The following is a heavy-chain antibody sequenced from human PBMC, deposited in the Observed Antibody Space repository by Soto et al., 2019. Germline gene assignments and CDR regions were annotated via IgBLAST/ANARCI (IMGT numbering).Heavy chain of an antibody. Sequence: QVQLQQWGAGLLKPSETLSLTCAVYGGSFSGYYWSWIRQPPGKGLEWIGEINHSGSTNYNPSLKSRVTISVDTSKNQFSLKLSSVTAADTAVYYCARQGYCSGGSCYLGKREYFQHWGQGTLVTVSS. J-gene: IGHJ1*01. CDR2: INHSGST. V-gene: IGHV4-34*01. D-gene: IGHD2-15*01. CDR3: ARQGYCSGGSCYLGKREYFQH. CDR1: GGSFSGYY.